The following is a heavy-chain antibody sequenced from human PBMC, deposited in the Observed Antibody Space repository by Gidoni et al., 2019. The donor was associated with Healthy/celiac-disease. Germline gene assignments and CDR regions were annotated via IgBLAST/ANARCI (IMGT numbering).Heavy chain of an antibody. D-gene: IGHD2-15*01. CDR1: GYTFTSYD. CDR2: MNPNSGNT. Sequence: QVQLVQSGAAVKKPGASVKVSCKASGYTFTSYDINWVRQSTGQGLEWMGWMNPNSGNTGYAQKFQGRVTMTRNTSISTAYMELSSLRSEDTAVYYCARVRISECDAFDIWGQGTMVTVSS. J-gene: IGHJ3*02. V-gene: IGHV1-8*01. CDR3: ARVRISECDAFDI.